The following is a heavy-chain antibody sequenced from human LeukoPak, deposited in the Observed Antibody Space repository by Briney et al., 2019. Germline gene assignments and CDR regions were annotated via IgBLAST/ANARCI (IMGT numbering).Heavy chain of an antibody. CDR1: GYTFTSYG. CDR3: ARHGGTNSNYYYYYGMDV. CDR2: ISAYNGNT. D-gene: IGHD1-26*01. J-gene: IGHJ6*02. V-gene: IGHV1-18*01. Sequence: GASVKVSCKASGYTFTSYGISWVRQAPGQGLEWMGWISAYNGNTNYAQKLQGRVTMTTDTSTSTAYMELRSLRSDDTAVYYCARHGGTNSNYYYYYGMDVWGQGTTVTVSS.